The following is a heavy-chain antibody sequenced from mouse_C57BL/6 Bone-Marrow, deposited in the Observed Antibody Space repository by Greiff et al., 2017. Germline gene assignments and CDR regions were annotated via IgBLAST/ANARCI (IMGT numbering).Heavy chain of an antibody. V-gene: IGHV1-18*01. CDR3: ARGGSSGYVWAMDY. Sequence: VQLQQSGPELVKPGASVKIPCKASGYTFTDYNMDWVKQSHGKSLEWIGDINPNNGGTIYNQKFKGKATLTVDKSSSTAYMELRSLTSEDTAVYYCARGGSSGYVWAMDYWGQGTSVTVSS. CDR2: INPNNGGT. D-gene: IGHD3-2*02. CDR1: GYTFTDYN. J-gene: IGHJ4*01.